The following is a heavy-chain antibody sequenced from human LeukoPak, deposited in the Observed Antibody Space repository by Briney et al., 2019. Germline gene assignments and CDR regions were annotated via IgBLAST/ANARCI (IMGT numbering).Heavy chain of an antibody. D-gene: IGHD5-18*01. CDR1: GFTFSSYW. CDR2: INSDGSST. CDR3: ARDESYGKRGGYFDY. J-gene: IGHJ4*02. Sequence: GGSLRLSCAASGFTFSSYWMHWVRQAPGKGLVWVSRINSDGSSTSYADSVKGRFTISRDNSKNTLYLQMNSLRTEDTAVYYCARDESYGKRGGYFDYWGQGTLVTVSS. V-gene: IGHV3-74*01.